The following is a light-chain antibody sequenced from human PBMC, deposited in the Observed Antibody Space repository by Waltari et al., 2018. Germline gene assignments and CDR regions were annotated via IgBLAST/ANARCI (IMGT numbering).Light chain of an antibody. Sequence: EIVMTQSPATLSVSPGERATLSCRASQSIRTSLAWYQQTPGQPPRLLIYGASTRATGIPARFSGSGSGTEFTLTISSLQSEDFAVYYCQQYDNWPPWTFGPGTRVEVK. V-gene: IGKV3-15*01. CDR1: QSIRTS. CDR2: GAS. J-gene: IGKJ1*01. CDR3: QQYDNWPPWT.